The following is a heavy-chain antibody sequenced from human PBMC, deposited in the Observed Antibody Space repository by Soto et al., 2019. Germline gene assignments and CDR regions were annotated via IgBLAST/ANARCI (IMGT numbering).Heavy chain of an antibody. Sequence: GGSLRLSCAASGFTFSIYAVAWIRQTPGKGLEWVSVIGAGSDGIQYVDSVKGRFSISRDNSKNTLYLHMNSLRAEDTAIYYCAKYSTSGPSRFSDLWGQGTLVTVSS. CDR1: GFTFSIYA. D-gene: IGHD5-12*01. CDR2: IGAGSDGI. J-gene: IGHJ5*02. V-gene: IGHV3-23*01. CDR3: AKYSTSGPSRFSDL.